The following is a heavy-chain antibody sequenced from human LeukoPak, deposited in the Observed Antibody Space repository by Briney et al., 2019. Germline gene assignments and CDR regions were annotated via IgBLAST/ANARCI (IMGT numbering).Heavy chain of an antibody. V-gene: IGHV3-21*01. J-gene: IGHJ4*02. CDR2: ITSSSSYM. D-gene: IGHD6-6*01. CDR3: ARGGSSSPVISVH. CDR1: GFTFSDYN. Sequence: GGSLRLSCAASGFTFSDYNMNWVRQAPGKGLDWVSSITSSSSYMYYADSVKGRFTISRDNAGNSLYLQMNSLRAEDTAVYYCARGGSSSPVISVHWGQGTLVTVSS.